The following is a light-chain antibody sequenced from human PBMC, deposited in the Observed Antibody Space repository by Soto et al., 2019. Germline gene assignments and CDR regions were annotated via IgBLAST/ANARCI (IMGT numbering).Light chain of an antibody. CDR2: KAS. Sequence: DIQMTQSPSTLSGSVGDRVTITCRASQTISSWLAWYQQKPGKAPKLLIYKASTLKSGVPSRFSGGGSATHFTLTISSLQPEDFATYYCQQHYNTPRTFGQGTKVDIK. CDR1: QTISSW. J-gene: IGKJ1*01. CDR3: QQHYNTPRT. V-gene: IGKV1-5*03.